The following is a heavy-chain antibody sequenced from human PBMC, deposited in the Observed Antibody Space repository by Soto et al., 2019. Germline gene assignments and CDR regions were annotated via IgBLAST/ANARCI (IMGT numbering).Heavy chain of an antibody. CDR2: IHNSGST. J-gene: IGHJ5*02. V-gene: IGHV4-31*03. CDR3: AKEGGCSGGSCYSNDWFDP. D-gene: IGHD2-15*01. Sequence: PSETLSLTCTVSGGSISSGVNYWSWVRQRPGKGLEWIGYIHNSGSTDYNPSLKSRVTISADTSKNQFSLKLRSVTAADTAVYYCAKEGGCSGGSCYSNDWFDPWGQGTLVTVYS. CDR1: GGSISSGVNY.